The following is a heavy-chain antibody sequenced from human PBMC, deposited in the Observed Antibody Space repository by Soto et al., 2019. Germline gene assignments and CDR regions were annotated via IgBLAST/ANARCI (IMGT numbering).Heavy chain of an antibody. J-gene: IGHJ6*02. Sequence: EVQLVESGGGLIQPGGSLRLSCAASGFSFSRYWMHWVRQAPGKGLVWVSRINFDGSSANYADSVKGRFTISRDNAKNTLFLQMNSLRVEDAAVYYCARDYYDNSGSVYVDYGMDVWGQGTTVTASS. CDR1: GFSFSRYW. V-gene: IGHV3-74*01. CDR2: INFDGSSA. CDR3: ARDYYDNSGSVYVDYGMDV. D-gene: IGHD3-22*01.